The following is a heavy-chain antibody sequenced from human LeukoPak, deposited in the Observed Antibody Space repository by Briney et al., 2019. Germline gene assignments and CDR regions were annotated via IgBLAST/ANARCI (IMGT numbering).Heavy chain of an antibody. V-gene: IGHV3-48*03. J-gene: IGHJ4*02. CDR3: ARWLELMRNFDW. D-gene: IGHD5-24*01. CDR2: ISSSGIFI. Sequence: GGSLRLSCAASGFTFSSYEMNWVRQAPGKGLEWVSYISSSGIFIYYADSVKGRFTISRDNAKNSLYLQMNSLRAEDTAVYYCARWLELMRNFDWWGQGTLVTVSS. CDR1: GFTFSSYE.